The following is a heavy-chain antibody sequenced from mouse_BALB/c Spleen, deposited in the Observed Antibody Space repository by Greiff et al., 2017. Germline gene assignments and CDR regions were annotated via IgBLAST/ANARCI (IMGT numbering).Heavy chain of an antibody. CDR1: GYSFTGYY. Sequence: VQLQQSGPELVTPGASVKISCKASGYSFTGYYMHWVKQSHVKSLEWIGRINPYNGATSYNQNFKDKASLTVDKSSSTAYMELHSLTSEDTAVYDGARGGSPHYYAMDYWGQGTSVTVSS. CDR3: ARGGSPHYYAMDY. J-gene: IGHJ4*01. V-gene: IGHV1-31*01. CDR2: INPYNGAT.